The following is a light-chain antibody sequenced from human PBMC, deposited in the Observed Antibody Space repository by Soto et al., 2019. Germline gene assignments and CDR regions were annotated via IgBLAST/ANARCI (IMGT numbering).Light chain of an antibody. J-gene: IGLJ3*02. V-gene: IGLV2-14*01. CDR3: SSYTSSSTLG. CDR1: SSDVGGYNY. Sequence: QSVLTQPASVSGSPGQSITISCTGTSSDVGGYNYVSWYQQHPGKAPKLMIYDVSNRPSGVSNRFSGSKSGNTASLTISGLQAEYEADYYCSSYTSSSTLGFGGGTKVTVL. CDR2: DVS.